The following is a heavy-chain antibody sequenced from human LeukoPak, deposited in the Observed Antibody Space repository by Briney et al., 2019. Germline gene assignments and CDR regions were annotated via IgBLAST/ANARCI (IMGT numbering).Heavy chain of an antibody. J-gene: IGHJ4*02. D-gene: IGHD6-13*01. CDR2: ISGYNGNT. Sequence: ASVKVSCKTSGFTFTSYGFSWVRQAPGQGLEWMGWISGYNGNTNYAQKLQGRVTMNTDTSTSTVYMELRSLISDDTAIYYCARVSSSWYYFDYWGQGTLVTVSS. CDR1: GFTFTSYG. V-gene: IGHV1-18*01. CDR3: ARVSSSWYYFDY.